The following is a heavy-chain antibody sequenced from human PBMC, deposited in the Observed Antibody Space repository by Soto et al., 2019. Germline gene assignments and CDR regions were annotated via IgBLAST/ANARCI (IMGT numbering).Heavy chain of an antibody. J-gene: IGHJ4*02. Sequence: GGSLSLSCVASGFTFSDHYMTWIRQAPGKGLEWISSINSDSSSIYHADSVKGRFTISRDNAKNSVDLQMNSLRDEDTAVYYCARSYYHDSSAYYYDYWGQGALVTVSS. D-gene: IGHD3-22*01. CDR3: ARSYYHDSSAYYYDY. CDR1: GFTFSDHY. CDR2: INSDSSSI. V-gene: IGHV3-11*04.